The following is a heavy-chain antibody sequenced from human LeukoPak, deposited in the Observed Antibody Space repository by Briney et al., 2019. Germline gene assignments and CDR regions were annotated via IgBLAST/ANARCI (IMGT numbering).Heavy chain of an antibody. D-gene: IGHD3-22*01. CDR3: ARDVPPSSGYYSGIDY. CDR1: GYTFTSYG. V-gene: IGHV1-18*01. J-gene: IGHJ4*02. CDR2: ISAYNGNT. Sequence: ASVNVSCKASGYTFTSYGISWVRQAPGQGLEWMGWISAYNGNTNYAQKLQGRVTMTTDTSASTAYMELRSLRSDDTAVYYCARDVPPSSGYYSGIDYWGQGTLVTVSS.